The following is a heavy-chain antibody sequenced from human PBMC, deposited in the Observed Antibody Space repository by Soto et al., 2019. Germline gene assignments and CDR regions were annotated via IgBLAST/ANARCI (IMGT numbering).Heavy chain of an antibody. Sequence: QITLKESGPTLVEPTQTLTLTCTFSGFSLITTGSGVAWIRQPPGKALEWLALIYWDDDKRYSPSLERRLTITKEPSKNQVVLTMTNMDPVDTGTYFCVHIMTAVAKFGMDVWGRGTAVTFSS. V-gene: IGHV2-5*02. CDR2: IYWDDDK. J-gene: IGHJ6*02. CDR1: GFSLITTGSG. D-gene: IGHD4-17*01. CDR3: VHIMTAVAKFGMDV.